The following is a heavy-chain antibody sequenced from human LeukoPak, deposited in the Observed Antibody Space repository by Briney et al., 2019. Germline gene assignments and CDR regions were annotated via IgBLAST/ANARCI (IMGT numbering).Heavy chain of an antibody. J-gene: IGHJ4*02. CDR3: ARGPYSSSWYDF. V-gene: IGHV3-30*03. Sequence: GRSLRLSCAASGFTFDDYAMHWVRQAPGKGLEWVAVISFDGSNQYYTDSVKGRFTISRDNSKNTVDLQMNSVRVEDTALYYCARGPYSSSWYDFWGQGTLVTVSS. CDR2: ISFDGSNQ. CDR1: GFTFDDYA. D-gene: IGHD6-13*01.